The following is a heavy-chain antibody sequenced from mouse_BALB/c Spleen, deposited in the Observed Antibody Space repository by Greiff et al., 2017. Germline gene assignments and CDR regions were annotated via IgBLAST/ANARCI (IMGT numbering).Heavy chain of an antibody. CDR1: GFNIKDTY. J-gene: IGHJ3*01. CDR3: ARCYGSSYWFAY. D-gene: IGHD1-1*01. V-gene: IGHV14-3*02. CDR2: IDPANGNT. Sequence: DVKLVESGAELVKPGASVKLSCTASGFNIKDTYMHWVKQRPEQGLEWIGRIDPANGNTKYDPKFQGKATITADTSSNTAYLQLSSLTSEDTAVYYCARCYGSSYWFAYWGQGTLVTVSA.